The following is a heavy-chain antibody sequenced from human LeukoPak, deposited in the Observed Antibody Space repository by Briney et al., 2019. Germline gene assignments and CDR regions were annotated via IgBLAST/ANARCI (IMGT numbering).Heavy chain of an antibody. V-gene: IGHV4-59*01. CDR2: IYDSGIT. J-gene: IGHJ4*02. D-gene: IGHD6-19*01. Sequence: SETLSLTCTVFGGSISGYYWSWIRQSPGKGLEWIGYIYDSGITNYNPSLKSRVTISADTSKNQFSLKLSCVTAADTAVYYCARDRSDSSGWYYFDYWGQGTLVTVSS. CDR1: GGSISGYY. CDR3: ARDRSDSSGWYYFDY.